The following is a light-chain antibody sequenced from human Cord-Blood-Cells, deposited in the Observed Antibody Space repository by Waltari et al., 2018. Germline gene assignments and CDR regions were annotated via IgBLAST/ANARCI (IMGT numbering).Light chain of an antibody. CDR2: GAS. CDR1: QSVSSN. J-gene: IGKJ2*03. CDR3: QQYNNWPPGS. V-gene: IGKV3-15*01. Sequence: EIVMTQSPATLSVSPGERATLSCRASQSVSSNLAWYQQKPGQAPRLLNYGASTRATGIPARFSLSGSGTEFTLTISSLQSEDFAVYYCQQYNNWPPGSFGQGTKLEIK.